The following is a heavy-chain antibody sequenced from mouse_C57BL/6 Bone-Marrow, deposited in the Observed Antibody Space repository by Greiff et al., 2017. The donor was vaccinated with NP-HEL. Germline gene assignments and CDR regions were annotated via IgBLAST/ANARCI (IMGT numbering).Heavy chain of an antibody. V-gene: IGHV1-4*01. CDR3: ARGGDGSWYFDV. CDR1: GYTFTSYT. CDR2: INPSSGYT. D-gene: IGHD1-1*01. J-gene: IGHJ1*03. Sequence: VKLMESGAELARPGASVKMSCKASGYTFTSYTMHWVKQRPGQGLEWIGYINPSSGYTKYNQKFKDKATLTADKSSSTAYMQLSSLTSEDSAVYYCARGGDGSWYFDVWGTGTTVTVSS.